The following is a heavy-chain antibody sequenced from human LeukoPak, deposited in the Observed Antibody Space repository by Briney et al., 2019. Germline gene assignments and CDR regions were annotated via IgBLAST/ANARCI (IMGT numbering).Heavy chain of an antibody. V-gene: IGHV1-8*01. CDR3: ARVLGPPGQWLVLGYFDY. J-gene: IGHJ4*02. Sequence: ASVKVPCKASGYTFTSYDINWVRQATGQGLEWMGWMNPNSGNTGYAQKFQGRVTMTRNTSISTAYMELSSLRSEDTAVYYCARVLGPPGQWLVLGYFDYWGQGTLVTVSS. CDR2: MNPNSGNT. CDR1: GYTFTSYD. D-gene: IGHD6-19*01.